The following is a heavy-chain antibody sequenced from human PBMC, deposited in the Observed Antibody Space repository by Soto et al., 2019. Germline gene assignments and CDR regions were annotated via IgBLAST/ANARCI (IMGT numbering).Heavy chain of an antibody. CDR3: ASSRDYYGSGSYTAGSVGLNWFDP. CDR2: ISAYNGNT. Sequence: ASVKVSCKASGYTFTSYGISWVRQAPGQGLEWMGWISAYNGNTNYAQKLQGRVTMTTDTSTSTAYMELRSLRSDDTAVYYCASSRDYYGSGSYTAGSVGLNWFDPWGQGTLVTVSS. CDR1: GYTFTSYG. J-gene: IGHJ5*02. D-gene: IGHD3-10*01. V-gene: IGHV1-18*01.